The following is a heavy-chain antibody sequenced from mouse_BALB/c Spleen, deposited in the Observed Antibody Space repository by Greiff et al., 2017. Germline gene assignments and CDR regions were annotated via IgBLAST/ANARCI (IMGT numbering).Heavy chain of an antibody. CDR1: GFSLTSYG. D-gene: IGHD3-2*01. V-gene: IGHV2-6-2*01. Sequence: QVQLKESGPDLVAPSQSLSITCTVSGFSLTSYGVHWVRQPPGKGLEWLVVIWSDGSTTYNSALKSRLSISKDNSKSQVFLKMNSLQTDDTAMYYCARHDSSGRYAMDDWGQGTSVTVSS. J-gene: IGHJ4*01. CDR2: IWSDGST. CDR3: ARHDSSGRYAMDD.